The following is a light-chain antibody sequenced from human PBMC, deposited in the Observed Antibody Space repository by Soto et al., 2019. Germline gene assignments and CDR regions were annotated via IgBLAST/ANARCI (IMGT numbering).Light chain of an antibody. CDR3: AAWDDTLSVWV. CDR2: STN. Sequence: QSVLTQPPSTSGTPGQRVTISCSGSRSNIGRSTVNWYQQLPGTAPKVLVYSTNQRPSGVPDRFSGSKSGTSASLAISGRQSEDEADYYCAAWDDTLSVWVFGGGTQLTVL. CDR1: RSNIGRST. V-gene: IGLV1-44*01. J-gene: IGLJ3*02.